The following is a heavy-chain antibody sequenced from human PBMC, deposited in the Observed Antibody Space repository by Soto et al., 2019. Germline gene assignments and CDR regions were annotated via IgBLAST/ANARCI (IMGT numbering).Heavy chain of an antibody. Sequence: PSETLSLTCTVSGGSIRNYYWSWIRKPPGKGLEWIGYVYSSGSTHYNPSLQSRVTISVDTSKNHFSLKLSSVTAADTAVYYCATQEVGGSYVYTFDPWGQGTLVTVSS. CDR3: ATQEVGGSYVYTFDP. J-gene: IGHJ5*02. CDR1: GGSIRNYY. CDR2: VYSSGST. D-gene: IGHD1-26*01. V-gene: IGHV4-4*08.